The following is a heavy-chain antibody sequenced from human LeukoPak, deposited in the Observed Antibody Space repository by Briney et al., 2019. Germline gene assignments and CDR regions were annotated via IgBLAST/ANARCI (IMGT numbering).Heavy chain of an antibody. CDR3: VRDDYNGNSFDS. J-gene: IGHJ5*01. V-gene: IGHV1-2*02. Sequence: ASVRVSCKASGYSFTASYMHWVRQAPGQGLEWVGCINPKNGDTSSAQRFQGRVTVTRDTSFSAAYMDLSSLRSDDTAVYYCVRDDYNGNSFDSWGPGTLVTVSS. D-gene: IGHD4-4*01. CDR1: GYSFTASY. CDR2: INPKNGDT.